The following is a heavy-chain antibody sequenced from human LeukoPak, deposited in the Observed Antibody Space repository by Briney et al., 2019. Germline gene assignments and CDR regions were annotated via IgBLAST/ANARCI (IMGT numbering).Heavy chain of an antibody. Sequence: ASVKVSCKASGYTFTSYAMHWVRQAPGQRLEWMGWINAGNGNTEYSQKFQGRVTITRDTSASTAYMELSSLRSEDTAVYYCARRGHSGSYYTLDYWGQGTLVTVSS. J-gene: IGHJ4*02. CDR2: INAGNGNT. D-gene: IGHD1-26*01. V-gene: IGHV1-3*01. CDR3: ARRGHSGSYYTLDY. CDR1: GYTFTSYA.